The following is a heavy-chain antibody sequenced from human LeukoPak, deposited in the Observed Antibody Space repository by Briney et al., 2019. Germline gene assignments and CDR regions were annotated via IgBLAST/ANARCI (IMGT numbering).Heavy chain of an antibody. CDR3: ARKIGDGYNPPSFDY. D-gene: IGHD5-24*01. J-gene: IGHJ4*02. CDR2: ISAYNGNT. V-gene: IGHV1-18*01. CDR1: GYTFTSYG. Sequence: ASVKVSCKASGYTFTSYGISWVRQAPGQGLEWMGWISAYNGNTNYAQKLQGRVTMTTDTSTSTAYMELRSLRSDDTAVYYCARKIGDGYNPPSFDYWGQGTLVTVSS.